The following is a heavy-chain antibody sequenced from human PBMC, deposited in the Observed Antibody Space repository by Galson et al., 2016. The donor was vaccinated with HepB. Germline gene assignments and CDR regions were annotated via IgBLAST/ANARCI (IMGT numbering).Heavy chain of an antibody. CDR2: IEGDGTSP. CDR1: GFTFRNHQ. CDR3: ARDLSGPDH. V-gene: IGHV3-74*01. Sequence: SLRLSCAVSGFTFRNHQMHWIRQVPGKGLMWVARIEGDGTSPIYAASVKGRFTISSDSAENTVYLQMNRLRAEDTALYYCARDLSGPDHWGQGTLVTVSS. J-gene: IGHJ4*02.